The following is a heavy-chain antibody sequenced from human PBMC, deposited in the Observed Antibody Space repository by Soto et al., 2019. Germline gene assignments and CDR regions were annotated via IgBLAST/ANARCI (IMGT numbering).Heavy chain of an antibody. CDR1: GYSISSSNW. J-gene: IGHJ3*02. CDR3: ARKMGADYAFDI. CDR2: IYYSGST. V-gene: IGHV4-28*01. D-gene: IGHD1-26*01. Sequence: QVQLQESGPGLVKPSDTLSLTCAVSGYSISSSNWWGWIRQPPGKGLEWIGYIYYSGSTYYNPSLKRRVTMSVDTSKSQFSLKLSSVTAVAAAVYYCARKMGADYAFDIWGQGTMVTVSS.